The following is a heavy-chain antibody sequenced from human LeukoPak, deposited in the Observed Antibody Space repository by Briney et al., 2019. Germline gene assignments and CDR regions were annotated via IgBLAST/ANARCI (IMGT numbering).Heavy chain of an antibody. J-gene: IGHJ4*02. CDR1: GGSISSYY. Sequence: PSETLSLTCTVSGGSISSYYGNWIRQPPGKGLEWIGYIYYSGSTNYNPSLKSRVTISVDTSKNQFSLKLSSVTAADTAVYYCARGVVIAPQTFDYWGQGTLVTVSS. CDR3: ARGVVIAPQTFDY. CDR2: IYYSGST. V-gene: IGHV4-59*01. D-gene: IGHD2-21*01.